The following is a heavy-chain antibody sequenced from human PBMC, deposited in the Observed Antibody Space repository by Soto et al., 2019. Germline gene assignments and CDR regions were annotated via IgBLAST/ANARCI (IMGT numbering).Heavy chain of an antibody. Sequence: SETLSLTCAVSGGSISSGGYSWSWIRQPPGKGLEWIGYIYHSGSTYYNPSLKSRVTISVDRSKNQFSLKLSSVTAADTAVYYCARDSSGFEYWGQGTLVTVSS. CDR2: IYHSGST. CDR3: ARDSSGFEY. J-gene: IGHJ4*02. CDR1: GGSISSGGYS. V-gene: IGHV4-30-2*01. D-gene: IGHD3-22*01.